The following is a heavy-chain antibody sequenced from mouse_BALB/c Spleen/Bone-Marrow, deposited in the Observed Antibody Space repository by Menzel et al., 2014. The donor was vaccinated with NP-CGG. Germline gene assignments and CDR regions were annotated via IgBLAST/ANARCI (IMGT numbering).Heavy chain of an antibody. V-gene: IGHV3-8*02. CDR1: GDSITSGY. CDR3: ATYDGYCFDY. J-gene: IGHJ2*01. CDR2: ISYSGNT. Sequence: VHVKQSGPSLVKPSQTLSLTCSVTGDSITSGYWNWIRKFPGNKLEYMGYISYSGNTYYNPSLKSRISITRGTSKNQYYLQLNSVTTEDTATYYCATYDGYCFDYWGQGTTLTVSS. D-gene: IGHD2-3*01.